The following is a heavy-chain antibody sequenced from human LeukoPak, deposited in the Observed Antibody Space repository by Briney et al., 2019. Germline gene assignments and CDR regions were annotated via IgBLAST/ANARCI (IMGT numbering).Heavy chain of an antibody. Sequence: PGGSLTLSCTASGFTFSNAWMSWVRQAPGKGLEWVGRIKSKTDGGTTDYAAPVKGRFTISRDDSKNTLYLQMNSLKTEDTAVYYCTTVRRAVAGPIGYWGQGTLVTVSS. CDR2: IKSKTDGGTT. J-gene: IGHJ4*02. V-gene: IGHV3-15*01. D-gene: IGHD6-19*01. CDR3: TTVRRAVAGPIGY. CDR1: GFTFSNAW.